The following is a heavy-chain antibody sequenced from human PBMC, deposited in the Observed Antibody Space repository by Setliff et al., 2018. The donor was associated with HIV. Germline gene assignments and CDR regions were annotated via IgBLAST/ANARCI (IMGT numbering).Heavy chain of an antibody. CDR1: GFTFSSYS. D-gene: IGHD2-15*01. V-gene: IGHV3-21*06. CDR3: AKDRGTRTFYFDY. Sequence: GGSLRLSCAASGFTFSSYSMNWVRQVPGKGLEWVSSISSSSSYIYYADSVKGRFTISRDNAKNSLYLQMNSLRAEDTAVYYCAKDRGTRTFYFDYWGQGTLVTVSS. CDR2: ISSSSSYI. J-gene: IGHJ4*02.